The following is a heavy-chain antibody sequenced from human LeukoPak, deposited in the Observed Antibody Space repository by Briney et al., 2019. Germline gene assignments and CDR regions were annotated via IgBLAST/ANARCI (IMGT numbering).Heavy chain of an antibody. J-gene: IGHJ6*02. Sequence: SVKVSCKASGGTFSSYAISWVRQAPGQGLEWMGGIIPIFGTANYAQKFQGRVTITADESTSTAYMELSSLRSEDTAVYYCARVGEDWSPVYYYYGMDVWGQGTTVTVSS. CDR3: ARVGEDWSPVYYYYGMDV. V-gene: IGHV1-69*13. CDR1: GGTFSSYA. CDR2: IIPIFGTA. D-gene: IGHD3-16*01.